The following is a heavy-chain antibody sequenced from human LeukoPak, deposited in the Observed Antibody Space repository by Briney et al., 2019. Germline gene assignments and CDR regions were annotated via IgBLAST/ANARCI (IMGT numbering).Heavy chain of an antibody. CDR3: ARHYSYGYYYYYYGMDV. CDR1: GGSFSGYY. Sequence: SETLSLTCAVYGGSFSGYYWSWIRQPPGKGLEWIGEINHSGSTNYNPSLKSRVTISVDTSKNQFSLKLSSVTAADTAVYYCARHYSYGYYYYYYGMDVWGQGTTATVSS. J-gene: IGHJ6*02. CDR2: INHSGST. V-gene: IGHV4-34*01. D-gene: IGHD5-18*01.